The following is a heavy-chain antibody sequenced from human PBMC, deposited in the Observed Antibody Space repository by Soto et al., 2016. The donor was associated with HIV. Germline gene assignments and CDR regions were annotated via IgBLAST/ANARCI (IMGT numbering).Heavy chain of an antibody. Sequence: EVQLVESGGGLVQPGGSLRLSCSASGFTFSSYTMHWVRQAPGKGLEYVSAISSNGGSTYYADSVKGRFTISRDNSKNTLYLQMSSLRAEDTAVYYCVKASDCSSTSCLDYWGQGTLVTVSS. D-gene: IGHD2-2*01. CDR2: ISSNGGST. J-gene: IGHJ4*02. V-gene: IGHV3-64D*06. CDR1: GFTFSSYT. CDR3: VKASDCSSTSCLDY.